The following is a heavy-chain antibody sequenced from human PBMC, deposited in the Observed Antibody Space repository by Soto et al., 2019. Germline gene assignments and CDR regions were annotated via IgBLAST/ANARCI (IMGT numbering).Heavy chain of an antibody. J-gene: IGHJ4*02. CDR1: GGSFSGYY. V-gene: IGHV4-34*01. CDR2: INHSGST. D-gene: IGHD5-18*01. CDR3: ARERYSYGLGGYYLDY. Sequence: SETLSLTCAVYGGSFSGYYWSWIRQPPGKGLEWIGEINHSGSTNYNPSLKSRVTISVDTSKNQSSLKLSSVTAADTAVYYCARERYSYGLGGYYLDYWGQGTLVTVSS.